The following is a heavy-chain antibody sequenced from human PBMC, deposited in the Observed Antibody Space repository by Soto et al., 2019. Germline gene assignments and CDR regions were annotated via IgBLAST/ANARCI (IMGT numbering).Heavy chain of an antibody. Sequence: GGSLRLSCVASGFTFSSYAMHWVRQAPGKGLEWVAVISYDGSNKYYADSVKGRFTISRDNSKNTLYLQMNSLRAEDTALYYGARGVVGATYITFDYWGQGTLVTVSS. V-gene: IGHV3-30-3*01. D-gene: IGHD1-26*01. J-gene: IGHJ4*02. CDR3: ARGVVGATYITFDY. CDR2: ISYDGSNK. CDR1: GFTFSSYA.